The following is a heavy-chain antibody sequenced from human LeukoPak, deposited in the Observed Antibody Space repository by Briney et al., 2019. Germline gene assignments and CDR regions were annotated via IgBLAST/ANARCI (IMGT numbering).Heavy chain of an antibody. CDR3: ARGRGVVVVPAAMMGFNWFDP. CDR2: INHSGST. CDR1: GGYFSGYY. J-gene: IGHJ5*02. D-gene: IGHD2-2*01. Sequence: SETLSLTCAVYGGYFSGYYWCWIRQPPRKGLEWIGVINHSGSTNYNPSLKSRVTISVDTSKNQFSLKLSSVTAADTAVYYCARGRGVVVVPAAMMGFNWFDPWGQGTLVTVSS. V-gene: IGHV4-34*01.